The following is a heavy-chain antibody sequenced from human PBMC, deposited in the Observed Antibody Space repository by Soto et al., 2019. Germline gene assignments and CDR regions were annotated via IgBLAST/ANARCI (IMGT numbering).Heavy chain of an antibody. V-gene: IGHV4-59*01. J-gene: IGHJ6*03. D-gene: IGHD3-10*01. Sequence: QVQLQESGPGLVKPSETLSLTCTVSGGSISSYYWSWIRQPPGKGLEWIGYIYYSGSTNYNPSLKMRVTVSVDSSKGQVSLELSSVTAADTAVYYCARAMGGGDYYYYMDVWGKGTTVTVS. CDR3: ARAMGGGDYYYYMDV. CDR2: IYYSGST. CDR1: GGSISSYY.